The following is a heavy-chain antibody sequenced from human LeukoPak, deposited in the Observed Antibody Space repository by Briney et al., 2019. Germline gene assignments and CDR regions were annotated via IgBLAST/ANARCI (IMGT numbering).Heavy chain of an antibody. V-gene: IGHV4-31*03. Sequence: SQTLSLTCTVSGGSISSGGYYRSWIRQHPGKGLEWIGYIYYSGSTYYNPSLKSRVTISVDTSKNQFSLKLSSVTAADTAVYYCARDSRRAVAGTSVDYWGQGTLVTVSS. CDR2: IYYSGST. CDR3: ARDSRRAVAGTSVDY. CDR1: GGSISSGGYY. D-gene: IGHD6-19*01. J-gene: IGHJ4*02.